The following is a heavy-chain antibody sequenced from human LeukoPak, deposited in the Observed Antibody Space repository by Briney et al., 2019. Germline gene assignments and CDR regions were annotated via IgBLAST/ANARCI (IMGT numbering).Heavy chain of an antibody. D-gene: IGHD3-16*02. CDR3: AKTSFGGVIGTIDY. CDR2: ISGSGGNT. CDR1: GFTFSSCA. Sequence: PGGSLRLSCAASGFTFSSCAMSWVRQAPGKGLEWVSGISGSGGNTYYADSVKGRFTISRGNSKNTLYLQMNSLRAEDTAVYYCAKTSFGGVIGTIDYWGQGTLVTVSS. V-gene: IGHV3-23*01. J-gene: IGHJ4*02.